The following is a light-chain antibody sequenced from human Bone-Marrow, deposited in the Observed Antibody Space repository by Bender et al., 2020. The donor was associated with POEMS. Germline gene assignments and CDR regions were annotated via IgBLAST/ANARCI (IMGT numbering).Light chain of an antibody. V-gene: IGLV2-23*02. CDR2: ELF. J-gene: IGLJ3*02. Sequence: QSALTQPASVSGSPGQSITISCTGTNSDVGRYNLVSWYQQHPGKAPKLIIYELFKRPSGVSNRFSGSKSGNTASLTISGLQAEDEADYYCCSYAERNTWVFGGGTKLTVL. CDR1: NSDVGRYNL. CDR3: CSYAERNTWV.